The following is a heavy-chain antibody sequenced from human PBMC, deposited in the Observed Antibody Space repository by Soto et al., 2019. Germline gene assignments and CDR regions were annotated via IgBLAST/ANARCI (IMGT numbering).Heavy chain of an antibody. CDR2: INHSGST. J-gene: IGHJ5*02. CDR1: GGSFSGYY. D-gene: IGHD3-10*01. V-gene: IGHV4-34*01. Sequence: PSETLSLTCAVYGGSFSGYYWSWIRQPPGKGLEWIGEINHSGSTNYNPSLKSRVTISVDTSKNQFSLKLSSVTAADTAVYYCARDLSITMVRGVITPYPWGQGTLVTVSS. CDR3: ARDLSITMVRGVITPYP.